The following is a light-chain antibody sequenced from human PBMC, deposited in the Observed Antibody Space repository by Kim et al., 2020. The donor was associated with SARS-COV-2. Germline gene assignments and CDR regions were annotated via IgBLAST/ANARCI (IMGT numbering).Light chain of an antibody. CDR1: KLGDKY. Sequence: SVSPGQTASITCSGSKLGDKYAYWYQKKPGQSPILVIDQHTKRPSGISQRFSGSSFGNTATLTISRAQTMDEADYYCQAWDSSTAVFGGGTQLTVL. CDR3: QAWDSSTAV. J-gene: IGLJ3*02. CDR2: QHT. V-gene: IGLV3-1*01.